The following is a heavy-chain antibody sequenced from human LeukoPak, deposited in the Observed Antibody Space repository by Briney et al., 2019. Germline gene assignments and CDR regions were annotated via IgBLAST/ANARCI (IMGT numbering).Heavy chain of an antibody. Sequence: GGSLRLSCAASGFTFSTYWMSWVRQAPGKGLEWVANIKQDGSEKYYVDSVKGRFTISRDNAKNSLYLQMNSLRAEDTAVYYCAKAIGVVVNTIDYWGQGTLVTVSS. CDR3: AKAIGVVVNTIDY. J-gene: IGHJ4*02. D-gene: IGHD2-21*01. CDR1: GFTFSTYW. CDR2: IKQDGSEK. V-gene: IGHV3-7*01.